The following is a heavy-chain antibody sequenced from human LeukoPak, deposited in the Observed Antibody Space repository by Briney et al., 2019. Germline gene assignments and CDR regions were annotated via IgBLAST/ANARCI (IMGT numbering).Heavy chain of an antibody. CDR1: GGSISSSSYY. J-gene: IGHJ3*02. D-gene: IGHD3-10*01. CDR3: ARPDGELDAFDI. CDR2: IYYSGST. Sequence: SETLSLTCTVSGGSISSSSYYWGWIRQPPGKGPEWIGSIYYSGSTYYNPSLKSRVTISVDTSKNQFSLKLSSVTAADTAVYYCARPDGELDAFDIWGQGTMVTVSS. V-gene: IGHV4-39*01.